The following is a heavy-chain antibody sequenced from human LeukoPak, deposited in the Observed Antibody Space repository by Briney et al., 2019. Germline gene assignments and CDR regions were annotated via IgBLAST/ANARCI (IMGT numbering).Heavy chain of an antibody. V-gene: IGHV3-23*01. Sequence: GGSLRLSCAASGFTFSSYGMSWVRQAPGKGLEWVSAISGSGGSTYYADSVKGRFTISRDNSKNTLYLQMNSLRAEDTAVYYCAKTGRGIVGAPFDYWDQGTLVTVSS. D-gene: IGHD1-26*01. J-gene: IGHJ4*02. CDR1: GFTFSSYG. CDR2: ISGSGGST. CDR3: AKTGRGIVGAPFDY.